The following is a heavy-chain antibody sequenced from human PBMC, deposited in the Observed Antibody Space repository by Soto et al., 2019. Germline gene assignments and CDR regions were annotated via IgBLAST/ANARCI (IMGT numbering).Heavy chain of an antibody. Sequence: QVQLVQSGAEVKKPGASVEVSCKASGYTFTSYYMHWVRQAPGQGLEWMGIINPSGGRTSYAQKFQGRVIMTRDTATSTVYMELSSLRSEDTAVYYCARGGYCSSTSCFTYYDGMDVWGQGTTVTVSS. J-gene: IGHJ6*02. CDR3: ARGGYCSSTSCFTYYDGMDV. V-gene: IGHV1-46*01. D-gene: IGHD2-2*01. CDR2: INPSGGRT. CDR1: GYTFTSYY.